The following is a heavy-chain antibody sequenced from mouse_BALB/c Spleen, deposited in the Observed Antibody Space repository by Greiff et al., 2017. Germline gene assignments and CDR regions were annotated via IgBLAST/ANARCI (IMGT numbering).Heavy chain of an antibody. CDR2: ISNGGGST. V-gene: IGHV5-12-2*01. CDR3: ARLPYYYGSSYVSMDY. D-gene: IGHD1-1*01. J-gene: IGHJ4*01. Sequence: DVMLVESGGGLVQPGGSLKLSCAASGFTFSSYTMSWVRQTPEKRLEWVAYISNGGGSTYYPDTVKGRFTISRDNAKNTLYLQMSSLKSEDTAMYYCARLPYYYGSSYVSMDYWGQGTSVTVSS. CDR1: GFTFSSYT.